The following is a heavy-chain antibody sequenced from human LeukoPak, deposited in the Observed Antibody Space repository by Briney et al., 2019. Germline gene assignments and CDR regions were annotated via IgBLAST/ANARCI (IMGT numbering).Heavy chain of an antibody. J-gene: IGHJ6*03. CDR1: GGSISSYY. Sequence: SETLSLTCTVSGGSISSYYWSWIRQPPGKGLEWIGYIYYSGSTNYNPSLKSRVTISVDTSKNQFSLKLSSVTAADTAVYYCARVGYSYGYFYYYYMDVWGKGTTVTVSS. CDR2: IYYSGST. V-gene: IGHV4-59*01. CDR3: ARVGYSYGYFYYYYMDV. D-gene: IGHD5-18*01.